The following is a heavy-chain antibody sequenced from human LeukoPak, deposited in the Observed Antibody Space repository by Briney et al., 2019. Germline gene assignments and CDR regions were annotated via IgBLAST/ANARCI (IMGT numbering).Heavy chain of an antibody. CDR1: GGSISSYY. Sequence: SETLSITCTVSGGSISSYYWSWIRQPPRKGLEWIGYIYYSGSTNYNPSLKSRVTISVDTSKNQFSLKLSSVTAEDTAVYYCARHLGYYDSSGYYYLHDAFDIWGQGTMVTVSS. D-gene: IGHD3-22*01. V-gene: IGHV4-59*08. CDR3: ARHLGYYDSSGYYYLHDAFDI. CDR2: IYYSGST. J-gene: IGHJ3*02.